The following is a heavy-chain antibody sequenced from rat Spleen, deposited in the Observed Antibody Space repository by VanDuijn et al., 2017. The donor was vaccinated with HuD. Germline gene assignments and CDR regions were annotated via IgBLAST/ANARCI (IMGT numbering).Heavy chain of an antibody. CDR2: ISTGGGST. J-gene: IGHJ3*01. D-gene: IGHD1-4*01. CDR1: GFTFSNYG. Sequence: EVQLVESGGGLLQPGRSLKLSCAASGFTFSNYGMHWIRQAPTTGLEWVAYISTGGGSTYYRDSVKGRFTVSRDNAKSTLYLQMDSLRSEDTATYYCAAAGSRVSRFAYWGQGTLVTVSS. CDR3: AAAGSRVSRFAY. V-gene: IGHV5-19*01.